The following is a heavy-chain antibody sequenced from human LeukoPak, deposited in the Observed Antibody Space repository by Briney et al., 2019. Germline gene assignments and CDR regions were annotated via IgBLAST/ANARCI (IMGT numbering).Heavy chain of an antibody. Sequence: GGSLRLSCAASGFTFSSYSMNWVRQAPGKGLEWVSSISSSSSYIYYADSVKGRFTISRDNAKNSLYLQMNSLRAEDTAVYYCAREKGYYYDSSSPFDYWGQGTLVTVPS. J-gene: IGHJ4*02. CDR1: GFTFSSYS. D-gene: IGHD3-22*01. V-gene: IGHV3-21*01. CDR3: AREKGYYYDSSSPFDY. CDR2: ISSSSSYI.